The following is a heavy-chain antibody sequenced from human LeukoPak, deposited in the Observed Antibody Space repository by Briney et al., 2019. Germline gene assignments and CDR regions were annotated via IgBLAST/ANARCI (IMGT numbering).Heavy chain of an antibody. V-gene: IGHV3-30*02. Sequence: GGSLRLSCPTSGFTFRKYGFHWVRQAPGKGLEWVTFIRNDGSDKYYADSVRGRFTISRDNSKNTVYLQMNSLTSEDTAVYYCATGGWWSAVYWGQGTLVTVSS. CDR1: GFTFRKYG. J-gene: IGHJ4*02. CDR2: IRNDGSDK. D-gene: IGHD2-15*01. CDR3: ATGGWWSAVY.